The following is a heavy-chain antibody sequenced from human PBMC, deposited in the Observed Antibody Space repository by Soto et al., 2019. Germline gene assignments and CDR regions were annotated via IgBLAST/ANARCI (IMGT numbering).Heavy chain of an antibody. D-gene: IGHD2-15*01. J-gene: IGHJ3*02. CDR3: ASEGGWGDGGNAFDI. CDR2: INAGNGNT. CDR1: GYTFTSYA. V-gene: IGHV1-3*01. Sequence: ASVKVSCKASGYTFTSYAMHWVRQAPGQRLEWMGWINAGNGNTKYSQKFQGRVTITRDTSESTAYMELSSLRSEDTAVYYGASEGGWGDGGNAFDIWGQGTMVTVSS.